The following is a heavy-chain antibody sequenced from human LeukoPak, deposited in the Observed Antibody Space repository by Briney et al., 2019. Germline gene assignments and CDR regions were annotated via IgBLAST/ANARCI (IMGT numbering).Heavy chain of an antibody. CDR3: ARPYYYDSRIDP. CDR2: MYYSGST. V-gene: IGHV4-30-4*01. J-gene: IGHJ5*02. D-gene: IGHD3-22*01. CDR1: GVSISSGDYY. Sequence: SQTLSLTCTVSGVSISSGDYYWSWIRQPPGKGLEWIAYMYYSGSTYYNPSLKSRVTMSADTSKNQLSLKLSSVTAADTAVYYCARPYYYDSRIDPWGQGILVTVSS.